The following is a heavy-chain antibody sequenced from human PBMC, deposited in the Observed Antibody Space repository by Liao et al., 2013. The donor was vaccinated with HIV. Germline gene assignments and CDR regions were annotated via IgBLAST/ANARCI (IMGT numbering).Heavy chain of an antibody. J-gene: IGHJ5*02. V-gene: IGHV4-4*07. CDR3: ARDEPSYYDRSHYYYWFDP. Sequence: QVQLQESGPGLVKPSETVSLTCTVSGGSIGSDYWSWIRQPAGEGLEWIGRISGSGYTNYNPSLKSRVTMSVDTAKNQLSLKLKSVTAADTAVYYCARDEPSYYDRSHYYYWFDPWGRGNPGHRLL. D-gene: IGHD3-22*01. CDR1: GGSIGSDY. CDR2: ISGSGYT.